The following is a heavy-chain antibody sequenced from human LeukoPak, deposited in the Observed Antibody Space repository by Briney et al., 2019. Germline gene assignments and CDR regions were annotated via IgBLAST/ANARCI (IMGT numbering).Heavy chain of an antibody. Sequence: ASVKVSCKASGYTFTSYDINWVRQATGQGLEWMGWMNPNSGNTGYAQKFQGRVTMTRNTSISTAYMELSSPRSEDTAVYYCARYYYGSGSYSYYYYMDVWGKGTTVTVSS. CDR2: MNPNSGNT. CDR1: GYTFTSYD. CDR3: ARYYYGSGSYSYYYYMDV. V-gene: IGHV1-8*01. J-gene: IGHJ6*03. D-gene: IGHD3-10*01.